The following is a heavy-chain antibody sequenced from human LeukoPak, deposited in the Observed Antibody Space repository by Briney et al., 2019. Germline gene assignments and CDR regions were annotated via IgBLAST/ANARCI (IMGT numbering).Heavy chain of an antibody. CDR1: GFTFSGYA. Sequence: GGSLRLSCAASGFTFSGYAMSWVRQAPGKGLEWVSAISGSGGSTYYADSVKGRFTISRDNSKNTLYLQMNSLRAEDTAVYYCAKGRGWYRSFDCWGQGTLVTVSS. D-gene: IGHD6-19*01. V-gene: IGHV3-23*01. CDR2: ISGSGGST. CDR3: AKGRGWYRSFDC. J-gene: IGHJ4*02.